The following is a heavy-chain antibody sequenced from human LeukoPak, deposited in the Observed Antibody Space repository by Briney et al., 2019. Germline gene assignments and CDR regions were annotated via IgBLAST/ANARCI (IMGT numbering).Heavy chain of an antibody. Sequence: SETLSLTCTVSGGSISSSSYYWGWIRQPPGKGLEWIGSIYYSGSTYYNPSHKSRVTISVDTSKNQFSLKLSSVTAADTAVYYCARQYCSSTSCYYDTAGYFDYWGQGTLVTVSS. D-gene: IGHD2-2*01. V-gene: IGHV4-39*01. CDR3: ARQYCSSTSCYYDTAGYFDY. CDR2: IYYSGST. J-gene: IGHJ4*02. CDR1: GGSISSSSYY.